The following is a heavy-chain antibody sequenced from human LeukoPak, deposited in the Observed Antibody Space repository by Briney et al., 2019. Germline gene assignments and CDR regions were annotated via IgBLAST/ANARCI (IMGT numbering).Heavy chain of an antibody. V-gene: IGHV3-33*08. CDR2: IWSDGTEK. CDR3: ARDAQRGFDYSNSLQY. D-gene: IGHD4-11*01. J-gene: IGHJ4*02. CDR1: GFTYSHYG. Sequence: GGSLRLSCVASGFTYSHYGMHWVRQAPGKGLEWVAVIWSDGTEKYYADAVKGRFTISRGDSRKTVYLQMNRLRGEDTAVYYCARDAQRGFDYSNSLQYWGQGTLVTVSS.